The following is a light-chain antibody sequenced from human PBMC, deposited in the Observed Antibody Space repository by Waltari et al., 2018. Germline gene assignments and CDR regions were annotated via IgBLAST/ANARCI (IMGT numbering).Light chain of an antibody. CDR2: EGS. Sequence: QSALTQPASVSGYPGQSITISCTGTSSDVGSYNLVSWYQHHPGKAPKVMIYEGSERPSGFSNRFSGSKSGNTASLTISGLQAEDEADYYCCSYAGSSPSVVFGGGTKLTVL. J-gene: IGLJ2*01. CDR3: CSYAGSSPSVV. CDR1: SSDVGSYNL. V-gene: IGLV2-23*01.